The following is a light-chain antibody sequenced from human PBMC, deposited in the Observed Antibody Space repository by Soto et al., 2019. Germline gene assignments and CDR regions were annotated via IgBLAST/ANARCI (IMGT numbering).Light chain of an antibody. CDR3: HQYNNWPPGYT. CDR1: QSVSSN. V-gene: IGKV3-15*01. Sequence: EIVMTQSPATLSVSPGERATLSCRASQSVSSNLAWFQQKPGQAPRLLIYEISTRATGIPARFSGSGSGTEFTLTISSLQSEDLALYYCHQYNNWPPGYTFGQGTKLEIK. CDR2: EIS. J-gene: IGKJ2*01.